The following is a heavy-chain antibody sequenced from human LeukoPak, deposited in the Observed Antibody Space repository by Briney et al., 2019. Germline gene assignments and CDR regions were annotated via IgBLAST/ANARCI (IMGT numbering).Heavy chain of an antibody. D-gene: IGHD3-10*01. CDR1: GYTFTGYY. V-gene: IGHV1-2*04. Sequence: ASVKVSCKASGYTFTGYYMHWVRQAPGQGLEWMGWINPNSGGTNYAQKFQGWATMTRDTSISTAYMELSRLRSDDTAVYYCARGTGLLWFGEFPFDYWGQGTLVTVSS. CDR3: ARGTGLLWFGEFPFDY. J-gene: IGHJ4*02. CDR2: INPNSGGT.